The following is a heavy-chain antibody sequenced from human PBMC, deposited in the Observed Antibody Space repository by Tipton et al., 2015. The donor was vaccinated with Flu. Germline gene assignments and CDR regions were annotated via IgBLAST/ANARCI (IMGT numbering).Heavy chain of an antibody. V-gene: IGHV4-28*01. CDR1: GFSISSGDW. J-gene: IGHJ5*02. CDR3: MRKAVEMATPFDP. D-gene: IGHD5-24*01. Sequence: TLSLTCAVSGFSISSGDWWGWIRQPPGKGLEWIGYISYSGRTSYKPSLKGRVTMSIDTSKNQFSLKLSSVTAVDTAFYYCMRKAVEMATPFDPWGQGTLVTVSS. CDR2: ISYSGRT.